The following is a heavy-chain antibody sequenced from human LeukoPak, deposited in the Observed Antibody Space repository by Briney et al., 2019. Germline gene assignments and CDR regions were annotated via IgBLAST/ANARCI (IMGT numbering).Heavy chain of an antibody. V-gene: IGHV4-59*01. Sequence: PSETLSLTCTVSGGSISSYYWSWIRQPPGKGLEWIGYIYYSGSTNYNPSLKSRVTISVDTSKNQFSLKLSSVTAADTAVYYCATGKAYCGGDCYSPWYFDLWGRGTLVTVSS. D-gene: IGHD2-21*02. CDR2: IYYSGST. J-gene: IGHJ2*01. CDR1: GGSISSYY. CDR3: ATGKAYCGGDCYSPWYFDL.